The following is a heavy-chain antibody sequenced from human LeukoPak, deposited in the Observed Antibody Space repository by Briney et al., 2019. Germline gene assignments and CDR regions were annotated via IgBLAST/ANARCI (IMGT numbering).Heavy chain of an antibody. CDR3: ARGSSGHFDY. Sequence: PSETLSLTCTVSGGSISIYYWSWIRQPPGKGLEWIGEIYHSGSTNYNPSLKSRVTISVDKSKNQFSLKLSSVTAADTAVYYCARGSSGHFDYWGQGTLVTVSS. V-gene: IGHV4-59*12. D-gene: IGHD6-19*01. J-gene: IGHJ4*02. CDR1: GGSISIYY. CDR2: IYHSGST.